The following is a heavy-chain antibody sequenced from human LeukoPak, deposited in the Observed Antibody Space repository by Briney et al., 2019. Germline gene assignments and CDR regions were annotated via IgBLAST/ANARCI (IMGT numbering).Heavy chain of an antibody. CDR1: GGSITTYY. CDR3: ARAYYYGSGSYYPNWFDS. Sequence: PSETLSLTCTVSGGSITTYYWSWIRQSPGKGLEWIGYIYYSGSVTYNPSLKSRVTISVDTYKNQFSLRLSSVTAADTAMYYCARAYYYGSGSYYPNWFDSWGQGTLVTVSS. CDR2: IYYSGSV. D-gene: IGHD3-10*01. J-gene: IGHJ5*01. V-gene: IGHV4-59*01.